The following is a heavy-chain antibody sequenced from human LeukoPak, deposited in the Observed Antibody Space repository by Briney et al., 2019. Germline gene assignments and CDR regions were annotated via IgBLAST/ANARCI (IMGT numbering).Heavy chain of an antibody. J-gene: IGHJ4*02. CDR1: GFTFSNAW. V-gene: IGHV3-15*07. Sequence: GGSLRLSCAASGFTFSNAWMNWVRQAPGKGLEWVGRIKSKTYGGTTDYAAPVKGRFTISRDNSKNTLYLQMNSLRAEDTAVYYCAKGPAAGVYFDYWGQGTLVTVSS. D-gene: IGHD6-19*01. CDR3: AKGPAAGVYFDY. CDR2: IKSKTYGGTT.